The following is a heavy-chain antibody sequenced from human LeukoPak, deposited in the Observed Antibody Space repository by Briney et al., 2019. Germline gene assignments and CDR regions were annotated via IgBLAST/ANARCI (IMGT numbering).Heavy chain of an antibody. CDR3: ARADPGSCFVGYCPNAVRQRCYFDL. D-gene: IGHD2-8*01. V-gene: IGHV3-48*02. CDR2: ISSSGMTI. CDR1: GFTFSTFS. J-gene: IGHJ2*01. Sequence: GGSLRLSCVASGFTFSTFSMNWVRQAPGKGLGWVSYISSSGMTIYYADSVKGRFTISRDNAKNSLYLQMNSLRDEDTAVYCCARADPGSCFVGYCPNAVRQRCYFDLWGRGTLVTVSS.